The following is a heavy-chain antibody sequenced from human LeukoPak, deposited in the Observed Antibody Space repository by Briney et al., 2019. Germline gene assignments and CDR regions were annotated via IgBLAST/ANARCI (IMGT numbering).Heavy chain of an antibody. V-gene: IGHV3-11*01. D-gene: IGHD6-13*01. J-gene: IGHJ4*02. CDR1: GFTFSDSY. CDR3: ATTGYSSRNY. Sequence: GGSLRLSCAASGFTFSDSYMTWVRQAPGKGVEWVAYISGSGHDINYSESAKGRFTISRDDAKNSLYLQMNSLRAEDTAVYYCATTGYSSRNYWGQGTLVTVSS. CDR2: ISGSGHDI.